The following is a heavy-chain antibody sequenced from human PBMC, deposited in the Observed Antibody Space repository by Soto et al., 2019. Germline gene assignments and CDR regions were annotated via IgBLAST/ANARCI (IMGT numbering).Heavy chain of an antibody. D-gene: IGHD3-3*01. V-gene: IGHV3-33*06. CDR2: IGYDGSSE. J-gene: IGHJ4*02. CDR1: GFMFDSYG. CDR3: AKDGIWIDGSCFPAFES. Sequence: QVQLVESGGGVVQAGRSLRLSCAASGFMFDSYGMHWVRQTPGKGLEWVAVIGYDGSSEFYSDSVKGRFIVSRDNSKNTVYLQMNILRGEDTAVYYCAKDGIWIDGSCFPAFESWGQGTLVAVSS.